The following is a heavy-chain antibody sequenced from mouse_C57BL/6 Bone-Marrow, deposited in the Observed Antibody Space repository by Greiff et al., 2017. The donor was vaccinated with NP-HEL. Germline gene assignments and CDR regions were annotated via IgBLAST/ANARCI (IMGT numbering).Heavy chain of an antibody. V-gene: IGHV1-61*01. CDR1: GYTFTSYW. J-gene: IGHJ3*01. Sequence: QVQLKQPGAELVRPGSSVKLSCKASGYTFTSYWMDWVKQRPGQGLEWIGNIYPSDSETHYNQKFKDKATLTVDKSSSTAYMQLSSLTSEDSAVYYCALQLGWFAYWGQGTLVTVSA. D-gene: IGHD4-1*02. CDR3: ALQLGWFAY. CDR2: IYPSDSET.